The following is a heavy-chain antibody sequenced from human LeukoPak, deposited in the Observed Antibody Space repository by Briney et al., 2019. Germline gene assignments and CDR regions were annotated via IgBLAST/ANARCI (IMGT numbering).Heavy chain of an antibody. J-gene: IGHJ4*02. CDR2: IWYDGSNK. CDR3: ARGQLLGDY. CDR1: GFTFSNYG. D-gene: IGHD1-26*01. Sequence: GGSLRLSCVVSGFTFSNYGMHWVRQAPGKGLEWVAVIWYDGSNKYYADSVKGRFTISRDNSKSTLHLQMNSLRVDDTAVYFCARGQLLGDYWGQGTLVSVSS. V-gene: IGHV3-33*01.